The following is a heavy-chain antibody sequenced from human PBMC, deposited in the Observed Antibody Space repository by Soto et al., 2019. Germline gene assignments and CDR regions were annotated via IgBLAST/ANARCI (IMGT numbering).Heavy chain of an antibody. D-gene: IGHD6-13*01. CDR3: AKDSSGIAAASVYFDY. J-gene: IGHJ4*02. Sequence: GGSLRLSCAASGFTFSSYAMSWVRQAPGKGLEWVSAISGSGGSTYYADSVKGRFTISRDNSKNTLYLQMNSLRAEDTAVYYCAKDSSGIAAASVYFDYWGQGTLVTVSS. CDR1: GFTFSSYA. CDR2: ISGSGGST. V-gene: IGHV3-23*01.